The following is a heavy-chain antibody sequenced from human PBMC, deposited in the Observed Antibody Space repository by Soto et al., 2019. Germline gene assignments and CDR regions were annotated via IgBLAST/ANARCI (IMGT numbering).Heavy chain of an antibody. CDR1: GYTFTSYA. D-gene: IGHD6-13*01. Sequence: QVRLVQSGAEVKKPGASVKVSCKASGYTFTSYAMHWVRQAPGQRLEWMGWINAGNGNTKYSQKFQGRVTITRDTSASTAYMELSSLRSEDTAVYYCARTPGSSWYGYYYYGMDVWGQGTTVTVSS. CDR3: ARTPGSSWYGYYYYGMDV. CDR2: INAGNGNT. J-gene: IGHJ6*02. V-gene: IGHV1-3*01.